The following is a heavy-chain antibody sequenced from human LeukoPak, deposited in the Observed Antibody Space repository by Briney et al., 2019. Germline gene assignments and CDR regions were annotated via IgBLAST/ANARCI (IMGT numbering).Heavy chain of an antibody. V-gene: IGHV4-59*01. Sequence: SETLSLTCTVSGGSISSYYWSWIRQPPRRGLEWIGYIYYSGSTNYNPSLKSRVTISVDTSKNQFSLKLSSVTAADTAVYYCARVEMATIIVYWGQGTLVTVSS. CDR2: IYYSGST. D-gene: IGHD5-24*01. J-gene: IGHJ4*02. CDR1: GGSISSYY. CDR3: ARVEMATIIVY.